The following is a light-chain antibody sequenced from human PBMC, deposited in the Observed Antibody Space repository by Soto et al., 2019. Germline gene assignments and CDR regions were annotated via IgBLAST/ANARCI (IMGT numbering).Light chain of an antibody. CDR3: TSFAGMNNFVV. CDR2: DVI. CDR1: SSDVGDYNY. J-gene: IGLJ2*01. Sequence: QSALTQPASVSGSPGQSITISCTGTSSDVGDYNYVSWYQQPPGKAPKLMIYDVIKRPSGVPDRFSGSKSGNTASLTVSGLQAEDEADYYCTSFAGMNNFVVFGGGTKVTVL. V-gene: IGLV2-8*01.